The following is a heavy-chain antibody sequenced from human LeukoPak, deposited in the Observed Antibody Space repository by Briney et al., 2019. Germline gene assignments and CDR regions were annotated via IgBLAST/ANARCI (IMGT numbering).Heavy chain of an antibody. J-gene: IGHJ4*02. CDR3: AKDLGEGIVGTVDC. Sequence: SETLSLTCTVSGGSITSYYWSWLRQSPGQGLEWIGYIYYGGITHYNPSLKSRVTISLDTSNKQVSLKLSSVTAADTAVYYCAKDLGEGIVGTVDCWGQGTLVTVSS. CDR2: IYYGGIT. CDR1: GGSITSYY. V-gene: IGHV4-59*01. D-gene: IGHD1-26*01.